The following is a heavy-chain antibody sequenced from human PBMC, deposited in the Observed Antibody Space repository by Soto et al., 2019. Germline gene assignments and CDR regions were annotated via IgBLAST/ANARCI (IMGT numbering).Heavy chain of an antibody. Sequence: QVQLVQSGAEVKKPGASVKVSCKASGYTFTSHGISWVRQAPGQGLEWMGWVSGHNGNTNYPQKFQGSVTLTTDPSTPTAYMELSSLTSDDTAVYYCASDLGAKVYYWGQGTLVTLSS. J-gene: IGHJ4*02. CDR3: ASDLGAKVYY. CDR2: VSGHNGNT. CDR1: GYTFTSHG. V-gene: IGHV1-18*01. D-gene: IGHD3-16*01.